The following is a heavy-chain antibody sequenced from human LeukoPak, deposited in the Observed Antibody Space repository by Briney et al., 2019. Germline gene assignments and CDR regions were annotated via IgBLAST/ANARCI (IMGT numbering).Heavy chain of an antibody. Sequence: PGGSLRLSCAASGFTFSGSAMHWVRQAPGKGLEWVADIWFDKNQHFADSVKGRFAISRDNSKNTVYLQINSLRAEDTAVYYCARDRHCVNGVCHSPPGMDVWGQGTTVTVSS. V-gene: IGHV3-33*08. J-gene: IGHJ6*02. CDR2: IWFDKNQ. CDR3: ARDRHCVNGVCHSPPGMDV. D-gene: IGHD2-8*01. CDR1: GFTFSGSA.